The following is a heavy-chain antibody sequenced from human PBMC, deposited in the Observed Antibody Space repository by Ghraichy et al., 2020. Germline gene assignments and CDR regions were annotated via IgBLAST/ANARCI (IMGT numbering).Heavy chain of an antibody. J-gene: IGHJ6*02. V-gene: IGHV3-53*01. Sequence: GESLNISCAASGFTVSSNYMSWVRQAPGKGLEWVSVIYSGGSTYYADSVKGRFTISRDNSKNTLYLQMNSLRAEDTAVYYCAREVAAAGTTYGMDVWGQGTTVTVSS. CDR3: AREVAAAGTTYGMDV. D-gene: IGHD6-13*01. CDR2: IYSGGST. CDR1: GFTVSSNY.